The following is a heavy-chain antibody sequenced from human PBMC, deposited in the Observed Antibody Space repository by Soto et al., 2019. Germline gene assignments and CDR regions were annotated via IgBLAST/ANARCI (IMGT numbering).Heavy chain of an antibody. V-gene: IGHV1-46*01. J-gene: IGHJ3*02. CDR1: GYTFTSYY. Sequence: ASVKVSCKASGYTFTSYYMHWVRQAPGQGLEWMGIINPSGGSTSYAQKFQGRVTMTRDTSTSTVYMELSSLRSEDTAVYYCARDTDIVLVPAAMIPYAFDIWGQGTMVTVSS. CDR2: INPSGGST. CDR3: ARDTDIVLVPAAMIPYAFDI. D-gene: IGHD2-2*01.